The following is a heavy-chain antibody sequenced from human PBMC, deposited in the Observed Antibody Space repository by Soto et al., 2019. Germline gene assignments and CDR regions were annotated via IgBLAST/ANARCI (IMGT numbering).Heavy chain of an antibody. D-gene: IGHD6-13*01. V-gene: IGHV3-30*18. Sequence: GGSLRLSCAASGFTFSSYGMHWVRQAPGKGLEWVAVISYDGSNEYYADSVKGRFTISRANSKNALYLKMNSARAEDTAVYYCAKDPGIGYGSPISISGCMDVWGPGTTVTVSS. CDR1: GFTFSSYG. CDR2: ISYDGSNE. CDR3: AKDPGIGYGSPISISGCMDV. J-gene: IGHJ6*02.